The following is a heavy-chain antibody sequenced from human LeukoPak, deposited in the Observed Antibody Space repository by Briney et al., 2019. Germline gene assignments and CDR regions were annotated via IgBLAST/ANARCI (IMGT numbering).Heavy chain of an antibody. CDR1: GFXFSSYE. CDR2: ISSSGSAI. V-gene: IGHV3-48*03. CDR3: ARARRDCSGGSCYPDYNWFDP. D-gene: IGHD2-15*01. Sequence: GGSLRLSCAASGFXFSSYEMNWVRQAPGKGLDWVSYISSSGSAIYYADSVRGRFTISRDNAKNSLYLQMNSLRAEDTAVYYCARARRDCSGGSCYPDYNWFDPWGQGTLVTVSS. J-gene: IGHJ5*02.